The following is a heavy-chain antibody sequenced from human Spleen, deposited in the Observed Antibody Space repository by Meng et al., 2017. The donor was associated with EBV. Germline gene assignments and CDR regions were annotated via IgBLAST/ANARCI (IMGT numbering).Heavy chain of an antibody. CDR1: GGSFTGYY. V-gene: IGHV4-34*12. J-gene: IGHJ4*01. Sequence: QTQLPQWGTGLFNPSATVSLTRARFGGSFTGYYWSWIRQSPGKGLDWIADIVPGGTPNFNPSLESRVTISIDASKNQFSLKLTSVTAADSAIYYCARSSYLTSRPFDYWGRGTLVTVSS. CDR3: ARSSYLTSRPFDY. D-gene: IGHD3-3*01. CDR2: IVPGGTP.